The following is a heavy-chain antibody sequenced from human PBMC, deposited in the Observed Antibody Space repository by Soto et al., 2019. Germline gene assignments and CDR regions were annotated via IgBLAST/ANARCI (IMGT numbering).Heavy chain of an antibody. V-gene: IGHV3-74*01. CDR2: INSDGSSR. CDR1: GFTFSSYW. Sequence: EVQLVESGGGIVQPGGSLRLSCAASGFTFSSYWMHWVRQVPGKGLVWVSRINSDGSSRSYADSVKGRFTISRDDAKNTLYLQMNSLTAEETAVYYCARPRYDGSGTPFDYWGQGSLVTVSS. CDR3: ARPRYDGSGTPFDY. J-gene: IGHJ4*02. D-gene: IGHD3-22*01.